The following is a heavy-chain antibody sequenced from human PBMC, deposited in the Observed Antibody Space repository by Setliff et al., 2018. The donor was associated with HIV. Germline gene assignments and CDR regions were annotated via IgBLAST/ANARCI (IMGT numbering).Heavy chain of an antibody. Sequence: SETLPLTCNVSGGSFSGYYWSWIRQAPGKGLEWIGEINHSGVTNYNPSLKSRVTISADTSKNQFSLELSSVTAADTAVYYCVREPNWGAVTSYEYYYSADVWGKGTTVTVSS. CDR3: VREPNWGAVTSYEYYYSADV. CDR2: INHSGVT. V-gene: IGHV4-34*01. J-gene: IGHJ6*04. CDR1: GGSFSGYY. D-gene: IGHD3-22*01.